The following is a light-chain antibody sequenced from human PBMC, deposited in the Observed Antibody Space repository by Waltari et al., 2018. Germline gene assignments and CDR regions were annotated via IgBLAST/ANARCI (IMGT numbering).Light chain of an antibody. CDR1: TSDIGAYDY. CDR2: DVS. J-gene: IGLJ3*02. V-gene: IGLV2-14*03. Sequence: QSALTQPASVSGSLGQSVTISCTGSTSDIGAYDYVSWYQQHPGKTPKLLIYDVSSRPSGVSTRFSGSKFGNTASLTISGLQSEDEGDYYCSACTTTSTPPVFGGGTKVTVL. CDR3: SACTTTSTPPV.